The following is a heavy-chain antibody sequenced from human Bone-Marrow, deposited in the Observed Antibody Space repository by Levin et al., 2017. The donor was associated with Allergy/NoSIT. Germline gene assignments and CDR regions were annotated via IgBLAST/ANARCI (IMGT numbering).Heavy chain of an antibody. V-gene: IGHV3-30*18. CDR1: GFTFSSYG. Sequence: GGSLRLSCAASGFTFSSYGMHWVRQAPGKGLEWVAVISYDGSNKYYADSVKGRFTISRDNSKNTLYLQMNSLRAEDTAVYYCANPSGVSSGWYYFDYWGQGTLVTVSS. J-gene: IGHJ4*02. D-gene: IGHD6-19*01. CDR2: ISYDGSNK. CDR3: ANPSGVSSGWYYFDY.